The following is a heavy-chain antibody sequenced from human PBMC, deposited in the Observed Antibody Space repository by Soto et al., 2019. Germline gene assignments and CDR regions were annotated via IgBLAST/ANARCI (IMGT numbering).Heavy chain of an antibody. J-gene: IGHJ4*02. CDR2: ISAYNGNT. CDR1: GYTFTSYG. V-gene: IGHV1-18*01. CDR3: ARSAEDCSGRSSSGDFDY. D-gene: IGHD2-15*01. Sequence: ASVKVSCKASGYTFTSYGISWVRQAPGQGLEWMGWISAYNGNTNYAQKLQGRVTMTTDTSTSTAYMELRSLRSDDTAVYYCARSAEDCSGRSSSGDFDYWGQGTLVTVSS.